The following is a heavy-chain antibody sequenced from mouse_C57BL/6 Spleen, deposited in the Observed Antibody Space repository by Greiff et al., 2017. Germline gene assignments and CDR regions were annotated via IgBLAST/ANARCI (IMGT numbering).Heavy chain of an antibody. D-gene: IGHD2-4*01. CDR1: GYAFSSSW. J-gene: IGHJ4*01. CDR3: ASVDYDYDEGGYYAMDD. CDR2: IYPGDGDT. V-gene: IGHV1-82*01. Sequence: VQLQQSGPELVKPGASVKISCKASGYAFSSSWLNWVKQRPGKGLEWIGRIYPGDGDTNYNGKFKGKATLTADKASSTAYMQLSSLTSEDSAVYFCASVDYDYDEGGYYAMDDWGQGTSVTVSS.